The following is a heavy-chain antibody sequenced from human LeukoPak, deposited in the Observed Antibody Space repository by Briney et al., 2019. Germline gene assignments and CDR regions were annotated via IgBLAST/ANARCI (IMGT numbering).Heavy chain of an antibody. J-gene: IGHJ4*02. D-gene: IGHD2-21*02. Sequence: VQPGMSLRLSCAASGFTFSSYGMHWVRQAPGKGLEWVAVISYDGRTNYYADSVNGRFSISRDNSKNTLYLQMNSLRAEDTAVYYYAKAGHCGGDCYSIMDYWGRGHVVTVSS. CDR1: GFTFSSYG. CDR3: AKAGHCGGDCYSIMDY. V-gene: IGHV3-30*18. CDR2: ISYDGRTN.